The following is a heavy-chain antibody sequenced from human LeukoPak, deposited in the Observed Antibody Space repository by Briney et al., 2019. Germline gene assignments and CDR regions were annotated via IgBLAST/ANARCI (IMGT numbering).Heavy chain of an antibody. J-gene: IGHJ5*02. CDR1: GITFGNNW. V-gene: IGHV3-74*01. CDR2: INSDGGGA. CDR3: ARDVPHNWFDT. Sequence: GGSLRLSCAASGITFGNNWMHWVRQGPGKGLVWISRINSDGGGAIYADSVKGRFTVSRDNAKNTLYLQMNSLRAEDAAVYYCARDVPHNWFDTWGQGTLVTVSS.